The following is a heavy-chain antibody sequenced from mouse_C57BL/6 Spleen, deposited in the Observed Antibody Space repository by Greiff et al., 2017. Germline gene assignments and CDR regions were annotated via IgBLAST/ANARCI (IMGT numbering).Heavy chain of an antibody. D-gene: IGHD2-2*01. CDR3: ARDVYGFAD. Sequence: QVQLQQSGPELVKPGASVKISCKASGYAFSSSWMNWVKQRPGKGLEWIGRIYPGGGDTNYNGKFKGKATLTADKSSSTAYMQLSSLTSEDSAVXFGARDVYGFADGGQGTLVTVSA. J-gene: IGHJ3*01. CDR1: GYAFSSSW. V-gene: IGHV1-82*01. CDR2: IYPGGGDT.